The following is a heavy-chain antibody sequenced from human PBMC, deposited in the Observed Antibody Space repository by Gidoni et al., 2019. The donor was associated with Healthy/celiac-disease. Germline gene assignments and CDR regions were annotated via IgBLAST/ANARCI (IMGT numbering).Heavy chain of an antibody. D-gene: IGHD5-18*01. V-gene: IGHV3-7*01. CDR3: ARVVSGYSYGWGYYYYYMDV. Sequence: EVQLVESGGGLVQPGGSLRLSCAASGFTFSSYWMSWVRQAPGKGLEWVANIKQDGSEKYYVDSVKGRFTISRDNAKNSLYLQMNSLRAEDTAVYYCARVVSGYSYGWGYYYYYMDVWGKGTTVTVSS. CDR2: IKQDGSEK. CDR1: GFTFSSYW. J-gene: IGHJ6*03.